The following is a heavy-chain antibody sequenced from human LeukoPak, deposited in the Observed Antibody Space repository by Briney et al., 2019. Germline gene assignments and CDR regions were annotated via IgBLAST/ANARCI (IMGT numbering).Heavy chain of an antibody. CDR2: INNDGSSA. CDR1: GFTFNSYW. Sequence: GGSLRLSCAASGFTFNSYWMHWVRQPPGKGPVWVSRINNDGSSAIYADSVKGRFTISRDDAKNTLYLQMNSLRAEDTAVYYCARESGYWGQGTLVTVSS. V-gene: IGHV3-74*01. J-gene: IGHJ4*02. CDR3: ARESGY.